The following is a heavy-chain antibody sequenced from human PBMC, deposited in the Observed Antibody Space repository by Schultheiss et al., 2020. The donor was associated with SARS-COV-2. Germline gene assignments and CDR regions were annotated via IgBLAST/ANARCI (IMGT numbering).Heavy chain of an antibody. Sequence: GGSLRLSCAASGFTFSSYGMHWVRQAPGKGLEWVAVISYDGSNKYYADSVKGRFTISRDNSKNTLYLQMNSLRAEDTAVYYCARGGNGDYFPGDAFDIWGQGTMVTVSS. CDR3: ARGGNGDYFPGDAFDI. CDR2: ISYDGSNK. V-gene: IGHV3-30*12. CDR1: GFTFSSYG. J-gene: IGHJ3*02. D-gene: IGHD4-17*01.